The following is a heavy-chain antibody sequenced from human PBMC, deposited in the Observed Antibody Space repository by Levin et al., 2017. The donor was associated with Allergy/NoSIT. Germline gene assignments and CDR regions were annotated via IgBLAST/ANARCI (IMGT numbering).Heavy chain of an antibody. J-gene: IGHJ4*02. D-gene: IGHD4-23*01. V-gene: IGHV5-51*01. Sequence: KVSCQASGYSFTSYWFGWVRQRPGKGLEWMGLIFPSDSDTRVSPSFQGQIIMSVDKSISTAYLQWSSLKASASAMYYCARRDSDGSNSFDYWGQGTLVTVSS. CDR2: IFPSDSDT. CDR1: GYSFTSYW. CDR3: ARRDSDGSNSFDY.